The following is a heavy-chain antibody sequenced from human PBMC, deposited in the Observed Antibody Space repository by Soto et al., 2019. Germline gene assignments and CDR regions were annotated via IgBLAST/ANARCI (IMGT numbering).Heavy chain of an antibody. J-gene: IGHJ6*02. CDR1: GGSVTSHH. Sequence: SETLSLTCFVSGGSVTSHHWIWIRQFPGQGLQWIAYTSYTGSTNYNPPLKSRVTISVDTSKNQFSLKLSSVTAADTAVYYCARGRFTVTRQNPPGIRNYYGMDVWGQGTTVTVSS. CDR3: ARGRFTVTRQNPPGIRNYYGMDV. D-gene: IGHD4-17*01. CDR2: TSYTGST. V-gene: IGHV4-59*02.